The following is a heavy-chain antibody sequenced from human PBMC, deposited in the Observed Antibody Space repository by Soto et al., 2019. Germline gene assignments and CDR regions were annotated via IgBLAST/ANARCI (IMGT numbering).Heavy chain of an antibody. CDR2: IWYDGSNK. J-gene: IGHJ4*02. CDR3: ALDRAKDLATIQGDY. V-gene: IGHV3-33*08. Sequence: GGSLRLACAASGFTFSDYYMSWIRQAPGKGLEWVAIIWYDGSNKFYADSVKGRFTISRDNSKNTVYLQMNSLRAEDTAVYYCALDRAKDLATIQGDYWGQRTLVTGSS. CDR1: GFTFSDYY. D-gene: IGHD5-12*01.